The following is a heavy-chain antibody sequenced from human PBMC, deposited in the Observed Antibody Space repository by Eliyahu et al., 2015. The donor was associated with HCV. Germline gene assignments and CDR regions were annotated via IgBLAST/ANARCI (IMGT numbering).Heavy chain of an antibody. V-gene: IGHV3-30-3*01. CDR1: GFTXRGYA. CDR2: ISYDGSNK. D-gene: IGHD6-13*01. J-gene: IGHJ4*02. CDR3: ARDRASIAAAGTLDY. Sequence: QVQLVESGGGVVQPGRSLXLXCAASGFTXRGYAMHWVRQAPGKGLEWGAVISYDGSNKYYADSVKGRFTISRDNSKNTLYLQMNSLRAEDTAVYYCARDRASIAAAGTLDYWGQGTLVTVSS.